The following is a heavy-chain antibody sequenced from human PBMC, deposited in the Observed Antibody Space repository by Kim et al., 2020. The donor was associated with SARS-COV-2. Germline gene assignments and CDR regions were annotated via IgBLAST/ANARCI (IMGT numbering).Heavy chain of an antibody. V-gene: IGHV3-33*06. D-gene: IGHD3-22*01. J-gene: IGHJ4*02. CDR3: AKDHNYYDSSGHFPPYFDY. Sequence: GGSLRLSCAASGFTFSSYGMHWVRQAPGKGLEWVAIIWYDGSKKYYADSVKGRFTISRDNSKNTLYLQMNSLRAEDTAVYYCAKDHNYYDSSGHFPPYFDYWGQGTLVTVSS. CDR2: IWYDGSKK. CDR1: GFTFSSYG.